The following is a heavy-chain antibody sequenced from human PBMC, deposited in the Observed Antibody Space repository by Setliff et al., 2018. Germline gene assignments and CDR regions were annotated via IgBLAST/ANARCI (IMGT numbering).Heavy chain of an antibody. Sequence: PSETLSLTCTVSGGSISSRSYWGWVRQPPAKGLEWIGTIYYSGSAYSSPSLKSRVTISVDTSKNQFSLKLTSVTAADTAVYYCAGRGVYYDSSGNFDYWGQGTLVTVYS. V-gene: IGHV4-39*01. CDR1: GGSISSRSY. CDR3: AGRGVYYDSSGNFDY. D-gene: IGHD3-22*01. CDR2: IYYSGSA. J-gene: IGHJ4*02.